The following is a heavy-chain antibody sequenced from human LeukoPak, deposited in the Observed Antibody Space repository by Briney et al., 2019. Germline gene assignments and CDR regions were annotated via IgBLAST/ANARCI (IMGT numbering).Heavy chain of an antibody. J-gene: IGHJ3*02. V-gene: IGHV1-69*13. D-gene: IGHD3-22*01. CDR1: GGTFSSYA. CDR3: ASRKSTYYYDSSGYYAFDI. CDR2: IIPIFGTA. Sequence: ASVKASCKASGGTFSSYAISWVRQAPGQGLEWMGGIIPIFGTANYAQKFQGRVTITADESTSTAYMELSSLRSEDTAVYYCASRKSTYYYDSSGYYAFDIWGQGTMVTVSS.